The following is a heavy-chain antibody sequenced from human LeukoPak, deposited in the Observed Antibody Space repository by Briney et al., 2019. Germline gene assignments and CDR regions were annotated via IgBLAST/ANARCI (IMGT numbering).Heavy chain of an antibody. CDR2: INHSGST. D-gene: IGHD6-13*01. CDR1: GGSFSGYY. CDR3: ARGQSYSRPPFDY. J-gene: IGHJ4*02. V-gene: IGHV4-34*01. Sequence: SETLSLTCAVYGGSFSGYYWSWIREPPGKGLEWSGEINHSGSTNYNPSLKSRVTISLDTSKNQFSLKLSSVNAADTGVYYCARGQSYSRPPFDYWGQGTVVSVSS.